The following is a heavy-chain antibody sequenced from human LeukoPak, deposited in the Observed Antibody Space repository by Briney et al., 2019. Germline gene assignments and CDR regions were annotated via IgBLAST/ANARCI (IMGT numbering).Heavy chain of an antibody. Sequence: GGSLRLSCAASGFTFGIYWMHWVRQAPGKGLVWVSRINSDGTSTGYADSVRGRFTISRDNAENTLYLQMNSLGAEDTAVYYCARDFDQPSGNWGQGTLVTVSS. CDR3: ARDFDQPSGN. V-gene: IGHV3-74*01. CDR1: GFTFGIYW. D-gene: IGHD3-9*01. J-gene: IGHJ4*02. CDR2: INSDGTST.